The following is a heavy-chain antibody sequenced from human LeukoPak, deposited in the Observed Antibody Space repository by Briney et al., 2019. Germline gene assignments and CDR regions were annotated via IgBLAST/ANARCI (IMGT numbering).Heavy chain of an antibody. CDR2: ISAYNGNT. D-gene: IGHD3-16*01. J-gene: IGHJ4*02. V-gene: IGHV1-18*01. CDR1: GYTFTSYG. CDR3: ARVNFRRHYDYVWGSYDY. Sequence: EASVKVSCKASGYTFTSYGISWVRQAPGQGLEWMGWISAYNGNTNYAQKLQGRVTMTTDTSTSTAYMELSSLRSEDTAVYYCARVNFRRHYDYVWGSYDYWGQGTLVTVSS.